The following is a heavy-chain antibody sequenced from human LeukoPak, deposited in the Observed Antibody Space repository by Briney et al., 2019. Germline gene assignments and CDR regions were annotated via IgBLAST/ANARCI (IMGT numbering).Heavy chain of an antibody. CDR2: IKQDGREK. CDR1: GFTFSTYW. J-gene: IGHJ4*02. D-gene: IGHD4-17*01. V-gene: IGHV3-7*01. Sequence: GGSLRLSCAASGFTFSTYWMSWVRQAPGKGLEWVANIKQDGREKDYVDSVKGRFTISRDNAKNSLYLQMNSLRAQDTAVYYCARFYGDYLAYCGQRTLVTVHS. CDR3: ARFYGDYLAY.